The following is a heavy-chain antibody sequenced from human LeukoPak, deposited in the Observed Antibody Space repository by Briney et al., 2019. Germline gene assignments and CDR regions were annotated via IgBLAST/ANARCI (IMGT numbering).Heavy chain of an antibody. CDR1: GGSFSGYY. CDR3: ARERRYYYDSSGIFDY. J-gene: IGHJ4*02. V-gene: IGHV4-34*01. Sequence: SETLSLTCAVYGGSFSGYYWSWIRQPPGKGLEWIGEINHSGSTNYNPSLKSRVTISVDTSKNQFSLKLSSVTAADTAVYYCARERRYYYDSSGIFDYWGQGTLVTVSS. D-gene: IGHD3-22*01. CDR2: INHSGST.